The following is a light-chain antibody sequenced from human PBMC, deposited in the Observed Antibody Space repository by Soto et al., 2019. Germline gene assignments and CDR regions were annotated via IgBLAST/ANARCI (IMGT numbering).Light chain of an antibody. CDR2: DAS. J-gene: IGKJ2*03. V-gene: IGKV3-11*01. CDR3: QQRFNWIGYR. Sequence: EIVLTQSPATLSLSPGERATLSCRASQSVSSLLAWYQQKPGQAPRLLIYDASNRATGIPARFSGSGSGTDLSLTISSLEPEDCAVYYCQQRFNWIGYRFGRGTKLEI. CDR1: QSVSSL.